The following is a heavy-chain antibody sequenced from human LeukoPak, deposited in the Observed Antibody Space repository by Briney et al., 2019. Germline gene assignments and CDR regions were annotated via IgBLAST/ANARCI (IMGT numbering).Heavy chain of an antibody. CDR1: GFTFSSYS. Sequence: GGSLRLSFAASGFTFSSYSMNWVRQAPGKGLEWVSSISSSSSYIYYADSVKGRFTISRDNARNSLHLQMNSLRAEDTAVYYCARAAHYYDSGGFLPEAFDVWGQGTMVTVSS. CDR2: ISSSSSYI. J-gene: IGHJ3*01. D-gene: IGHD3-22*01. V-gene: IGHV3-21*06. CDR3: ARAAHYYDSGGFLPEAFDV.